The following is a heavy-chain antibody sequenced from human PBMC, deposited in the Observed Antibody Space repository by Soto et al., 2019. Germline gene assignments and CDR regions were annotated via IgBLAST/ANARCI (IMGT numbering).Heavy chain of an antibody. J-gene: IGHJ4*02. V-gene: IGHV4-4*02. CDR1: GGSISGTNW. D-gene: IGHD6-13*01. CDR2: IYHSGHTGT. Sequence: QVQLQESGPGLVKPSGTLSLNCAVSGGSISGTNWWSRVRQPPGEGLEWIGEIYHSGHTGTNYNPSHKSRVTISLDESENRLSLVFTSVTDADTAVYFCASHVSMSGTRGFDYWGQGILVPASS. CDR3: ASHVSMSGTRGFDY.